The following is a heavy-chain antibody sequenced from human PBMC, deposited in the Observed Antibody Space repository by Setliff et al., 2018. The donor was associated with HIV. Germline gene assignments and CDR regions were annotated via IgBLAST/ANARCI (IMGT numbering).Heavy chain of an antibody. CDR3: ARAMGANWSYYYYMDV. CDR2: IYYSGLT. CDR1: GGSISSGGYY. J-gene: IGHJ6*03. V-gene: IGHV4-61*08. Sequence: KPSETLSLTCTVSGGSISSGGYYWTWIRQPPGKGLEWIGYIYYSGLTSYNPSLKSRVTISIDTSKKQLSLKLNSVTAADTAVYYCARAMGANWSYYYYMDVWGKGTTVTVSS. D-gene: IGHD1-26*01.